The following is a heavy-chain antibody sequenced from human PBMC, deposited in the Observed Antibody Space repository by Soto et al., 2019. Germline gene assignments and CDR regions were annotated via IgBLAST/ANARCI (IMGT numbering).Heavy chain of an antibody. D-gene: IGHD6-19*01. CDR1: GGSISSYY. V-gene: IGHV4-59*01. Sequence: PSETLSLTCTVSGGSISSYYWSWIRQPPGKGLEWIGYIYYSGSTNYNPSLKSRVTISVDTSKNQFSLRLSSVTAADTAVYYCARVRYSSGWYEIDYWGQGTLVTVSS. J-gene: IGHJ4*02. CDR2: IYYSGST. CDR3: ARVRYSSGWYEIDY.